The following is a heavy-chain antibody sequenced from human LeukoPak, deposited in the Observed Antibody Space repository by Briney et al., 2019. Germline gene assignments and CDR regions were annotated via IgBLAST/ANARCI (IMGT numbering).Heavy chain of an antibody. V-gene: IGHV3-23*01. CDR3: ARDSSSWPQGLFDY. D-gene: IGHD6-13*01. Sequence: PGGSLRLSCAASGFTFSNYAMSWVRQAPGKGLEWVSALSGSGGSTYYADSVKGRFTISRDNAKNSLYLQMNSLRAEDTAVYYCARDSSSWPQGLFDYWGQGTLVTVSS. J-gene: IGHJ4*02. CDR2: LSGSGGST. CDR1: GFTFSNYA.